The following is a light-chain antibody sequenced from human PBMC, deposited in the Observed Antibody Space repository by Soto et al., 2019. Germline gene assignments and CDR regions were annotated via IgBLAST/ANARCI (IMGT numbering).Light chain of an antibody. Sequence: MVMTQSPVTLSGSPGERVTLSCRASRTISRNLAWYQQKPGQAPRLLIYGASTRATGIPDRFSGSGSGTEFTLTINSLQSEDFAMYYCQPHNNWPVVTFGGGTRLEIK. CDR1: RTISRN. CDR3: QPHNNWPVVT. CDR2: GAS. J-gene: IGKJ5*01. V-gene: IGKV3-15*01.